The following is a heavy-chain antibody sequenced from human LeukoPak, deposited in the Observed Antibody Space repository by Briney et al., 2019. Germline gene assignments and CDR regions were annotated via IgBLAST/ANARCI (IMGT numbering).Heavy chain of an antibody. CDR2: ISGSGGGT. D-gene: IGHD5-18*01. CDR3: AKDKEQLWLLSGFDY. CDR1: GFTFSSDA. J-gene: IGHJ4*02. Sequence: PGGSLRLSCAAPGFTFSSDAMSWVRHAPRTGLEWGSAISGSGGGTYSADSAKGRFSISRDNCKNTLYLQMNSLRAEDTAVYNCAKDKEQLWLLSGFDYWGQGTLVTVSS. V-gene: IGHV3-23*01.